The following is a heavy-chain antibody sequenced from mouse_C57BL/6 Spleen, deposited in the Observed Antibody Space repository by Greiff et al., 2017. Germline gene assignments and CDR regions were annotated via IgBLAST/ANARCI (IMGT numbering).Heavy chain of an antibody. CDR3: TTDGYSGMDY. J-gene: IGHJ4*01. CDR1: GFNIKDDY. V-gene: IGHV14-4*01. CDR2: IDPENGDT. D-gene: IGHD2-3*01. Sequence: EVQVVESGAELVRPGASVKLSCTASGFNIKDDYMHWVKQRPEQGLEWIGWIDPENGDTEYASKFQGKATITADTSSNTAYLQLSSLTSEDTAVYYCTTDGYSGMDYWGQGTSVTVSS.